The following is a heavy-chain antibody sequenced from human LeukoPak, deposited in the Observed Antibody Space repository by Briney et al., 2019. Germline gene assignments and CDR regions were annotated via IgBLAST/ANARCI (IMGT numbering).Heavy chain of an antibody. CDR1: GFTVSRNN. J-gene: IGHJ4*02. D-gene: IGHD6-19*01. V-gene: IGHV3-53*01. CDR3: ASGGHGGGWSNFEY. CDR2: IYSGDST. Sequence: PGGSLRLSCAASGFTVSRNNLIWVRQPPGKGLEWVSVIYSGDSTYYAESVQGRFTISRDRTKNTVYLQMNGLRAENTAVYYCASGGHGGGWSNFEYWGQGTLVTVSS.